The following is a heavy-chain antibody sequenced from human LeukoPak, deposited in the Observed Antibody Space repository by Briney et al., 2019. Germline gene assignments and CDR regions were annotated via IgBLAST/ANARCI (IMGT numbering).Heavy chain of an antibody. V-gene: IGHV3-23*01. CDR2: ISGSGGST. CDR1: GFTFSSYA. CDR3: AKGEGVWFGEFQV. D-gene: IGHD3-10*01. J-gene: IGHJ6*04. Sequence: GGSLRLSCAASGFTFSSYAMGWVRQAPGKGREWVSAISGSGGSTYYADSVKGRFTISRDNSKNTLYLQMNSLRAEDTAVYYCAKGEGVWFGEFQVWGKGTTVTVSS.